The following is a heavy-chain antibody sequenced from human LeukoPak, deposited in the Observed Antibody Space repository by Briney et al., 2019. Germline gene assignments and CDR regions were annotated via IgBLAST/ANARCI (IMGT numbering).Heavy chain of an antibody. J-gene: IGHJ3*02. CDR3: AKDQVISGSEASDI. D-gene: IGHD2-21*01. CDR2: ISSSGSTI. Sequence: GGSLRLSCTVSGFTLSTYSLNWVRRAPGKGLEWVSYISSSGSTIYYADSVKGRFTISRDNSKNTLYLQMNSLRAEDTAVYYCAKDQVISGSEASDIWGQGTMVTVSS. V-gene: IGHV3-48*01. CDR1: GFTLSTYS.